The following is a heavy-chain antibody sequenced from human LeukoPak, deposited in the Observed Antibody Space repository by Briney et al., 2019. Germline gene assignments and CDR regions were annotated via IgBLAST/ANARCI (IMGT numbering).Heavy chain of an antibody. CDR3: AREVDYYDSSGYYYVWFDP. CDR2: IYHSGST. V-gene: IGHV4-30-2*01. D-gene: IGHD3-22*01. CDR1: GGSISSGGYS. Sequence: SQTLSLTCAVSGGSISSGGYSWSWIRQPPGKGLEWIGYIYHSGSTYYNPSLKSRVTISVDRSKNQFSLKLSSVTAADTAVYYCAREVDYYDSSGYYYVWFDPWGQGTLVTVSS. J-gene: IGHJ5*02.